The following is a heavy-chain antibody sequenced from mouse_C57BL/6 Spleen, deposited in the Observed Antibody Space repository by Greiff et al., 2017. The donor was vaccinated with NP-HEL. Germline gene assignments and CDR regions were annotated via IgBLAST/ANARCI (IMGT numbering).Heavy chain of an antibody. CDR3: ARGILD. CDR2: IYPGDGDT. J-gene: IGHJ3*01. CDR1: GYAFSSSW. Sequence: VQLQESGPELVKPGASVKISCKASGYAFSSSWMNWVKQRPGKGLEWIGRIYPGDGDTNYNGKFKGKATLTADKSSSTAYMQLSSLTSEDSAVYFCARGILDWGQGTLVTVSA. V-gene: IGHV1-82*01. D-gene: IGHD2-10*02.